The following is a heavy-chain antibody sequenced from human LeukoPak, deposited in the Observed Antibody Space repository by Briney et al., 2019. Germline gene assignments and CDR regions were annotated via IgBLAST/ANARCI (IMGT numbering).Heavy chain of an antibody. J-gene: IGHJ4*02. V-gene: IGHV4-34*01. Sequence: SETLSLTCAVYGGSFSGYYWSWIRQPPGKGLEWIGEINHSGSTNYNPSLKSRVTISVDTSKNQFSLKLSSVTAADTAVYYCARLLAYSDGHCYVLTYWGQASLVTVSS. D-gene: IGHD2-21*02. CDR3: ARLLAYSDGHCYVLTY. CDR2: INHSGST. CDR1: GGSFSGYY.